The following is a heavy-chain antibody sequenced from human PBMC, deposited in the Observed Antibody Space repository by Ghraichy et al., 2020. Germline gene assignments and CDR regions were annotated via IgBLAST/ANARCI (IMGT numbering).Heavy chain of an antibody. CDR1: GGSISSYY. CDR2: IYYSGST. CDR3: ARHGDDYGDYVPSTTGYAMDV. V-gene: IGHV4-59*08. Sequence: SETLSLTCTVSGGSISSYYWSWIRQPPGKGLEWIGYIYYSGSTNYNPSLKSRVTISVDTSKNQFSLKLSSVTAADTAVYYCARHGDDYGDYVPSTTGYAMDVWGQGTTVTVSS. J-gene: IGHJ6*02. D-gene: IGHD4-17*01.